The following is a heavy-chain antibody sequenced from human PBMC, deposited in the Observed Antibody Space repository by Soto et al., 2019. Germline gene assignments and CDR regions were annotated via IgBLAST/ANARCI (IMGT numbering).Heavy chain of an antibody. D-gene: IGHD5-18*01. V-gene: IGHV3-33*06. CDR3: AKDIGQLIKIGGPHY. J-gene: IGHJ4*02. Sequence: QVQLVESGGGVVQPGRSLRLSCAASGFTFTTYGMHWVRQAPGKGLEWVSVIWYDGSNKYYADSVKGRFTISRDNSKNTLFLQMNSLRAEDTAVYYCAKDIGQLIKIGGPHYWGQGTLVTVSS. CDR1: GFTFTTYG. CDR2: IWYDGSNK.